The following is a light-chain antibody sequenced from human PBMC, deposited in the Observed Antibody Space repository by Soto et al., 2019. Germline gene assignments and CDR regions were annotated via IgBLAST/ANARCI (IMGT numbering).Light chain of an antibody. Sequence: QSALTQPPSASGSPGQSVTISCTGTSSDVGGYNYVSWYQQHPGKAPKFMIYEVTKRPSGVPDRFSGSKSGNTASLTVSGLQAEDEADYYCRSYAGSNNFVVFGGGTKLTVL. CDR1: SSDVGGYNY. CDR3: RSYAGSNNFVV. CDR2: EVT. V-gene: IGLV2-8*01. J-gene: IGLJ2*01.